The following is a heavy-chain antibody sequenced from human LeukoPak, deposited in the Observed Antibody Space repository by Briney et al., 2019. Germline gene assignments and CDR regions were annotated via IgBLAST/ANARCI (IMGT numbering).Heavy chain of an antibody. CDR3: ARDGSDHFDY. V-gene: IGHV4-34*01. D-gene: IGHD1-26*01. CDR2: INHSGST. CDR1: GGSFSGYY. Sequence: SETLSLTCAVYGGSFSGYYWSWIRQPPGKGLEWIGEINHSGSTNYNPSLKSRVTISVDTSKNQFSLKLSSVTAADTAVYYCARDGSDHFDYWGQGTLVTVSS. J-gene: IGHJ4*02.